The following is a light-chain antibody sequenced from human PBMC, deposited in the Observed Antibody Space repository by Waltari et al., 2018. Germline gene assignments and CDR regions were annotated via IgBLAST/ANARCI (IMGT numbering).Light chain of an antibody. V-gene: IGKV1-39*01. J-gene: IGKJ2*01. CDR1: QSISSY. CDR2: AAS. Sequence: DIQMTQSPSSLSASVRDRVTITCRASQSISSYLNWYQQKPGKAPKLLIYAASSLQSGVPSRFSGSGSGTDFTLTISRLQPEDFATYYCQQSYSTPQTFGQGTKLEIK. CDR3: QQSYSTPQT.